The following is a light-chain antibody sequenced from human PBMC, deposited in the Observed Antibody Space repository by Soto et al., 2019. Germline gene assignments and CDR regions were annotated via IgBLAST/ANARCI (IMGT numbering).Light chain of an antibody. CDR3: QQYNNWPPWT. CDR2: GAS. V-gene: IGKV3-15*01. Sequence: IVMTQSPAALSVSHGERATLSCRASQSVSSNLAWYQQKPGQAPRLLIYGASTRATGIPARFSGSGSGTEFTLTISGLQSEDFAVYYCQQYNNWPPWTFGQGTKVDI. J-gene: IGKJ1*01. CDR1: QSVSSN.